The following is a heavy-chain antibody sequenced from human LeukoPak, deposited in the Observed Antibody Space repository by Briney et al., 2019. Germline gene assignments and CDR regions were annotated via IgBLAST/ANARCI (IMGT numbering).Heavy chain of an antibody. J-gene: IGHJ4*02. V-gene: IGHV3-21*01. CDR2: ISSSSSYI. Sequence: GGSLRLSCAASGFTFSSYSMNWVRQAPGKGLEWVSYISSSSSYIYYADSVKGRFTISRDNAKNSLYLQMNSLRAEDTAVYYCARDRVKGFYGHPTAVDYWGQGTLVTVSS. D-gene: IGHD3-3*01. CDR1: GFTFSSYS. CDR3: ARDRVKGFYGHPTAVDY.